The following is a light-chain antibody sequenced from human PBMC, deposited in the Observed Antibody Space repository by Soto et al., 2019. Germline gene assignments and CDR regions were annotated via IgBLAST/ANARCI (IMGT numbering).Light chain of an antibody. CDR2: DVT. V-gene: IGLV2-18*01. Sequence: QSALTQPPSVSGSPGQSVTISCTGTKEVASYNRVSWYQQTPGTSPKLLIYDVTKRASGISDRFSGSKSGNTASLTISGLHTDHGGDYYFGLSTIAENVVLGGGTKLTVL. CDR1: KEVASYNR. J-gene: IGLJ2*01. CDR3: GLSTIAENVV.